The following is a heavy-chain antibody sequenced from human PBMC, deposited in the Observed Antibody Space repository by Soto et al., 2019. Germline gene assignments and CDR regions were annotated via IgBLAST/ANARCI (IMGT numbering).Heavy chain of an antibody. J-gene: IGHJ4*02. Sequence: WETLSLTCAVYGGSFSGYYWSWIRQPPGKGLEWIGEINHSGSTNYNPSLKSRVTISVDTSKNQFSLKLSSVTAADTAVYYCAFNFDYWGQGTLVTVSS. CDR2: INHSGST. V-gene: IGHV4-34*01. CDR3: AFNFDY. CDR1: GGSFSGYY.